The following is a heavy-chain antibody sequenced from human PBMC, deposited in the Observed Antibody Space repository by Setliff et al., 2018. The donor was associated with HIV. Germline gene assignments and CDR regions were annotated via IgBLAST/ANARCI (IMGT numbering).Heavy chain of an antibody. CDR1: GYTFNNYG. J-gene: IGHJ4*02. D-gene: IGHD6-6*01. CDR2: INPNSGGT. CDR3: AREATVAARLGFDY. Sequence: ASVKVSCKASGYTFNNYGISWVRQAPGQGLEWMGWINPNSGGTNYAQKFQGRVTMTRATSISTAYMELSRLRSDDAAVYYCAREATVAARLGFDYWGQGALVTVSS. V-gene: IGHV1-2*02.